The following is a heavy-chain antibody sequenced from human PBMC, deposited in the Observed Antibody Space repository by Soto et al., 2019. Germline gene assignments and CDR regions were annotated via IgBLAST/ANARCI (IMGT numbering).Heavy chain of an antibody. D-gene: IGHD5-12*01. V-gene: IGHV3-23*01. Sequence: GGSLRLSCAASGFTFSSYAMRWVRQAPGKGLEWVSAISGSGGSTYYADSVKGRFTISRDNAKNSLFLQMNSLTAEDTALYYCAKDHDEDFGYDLDYFNSWGQGTQVTVSS. CDR2: ISGSGGST. J-gene: IGHJ4*02. CDR1: GFTFSSYA. CDR3: AKDHDEDFGYDLDYFNS.